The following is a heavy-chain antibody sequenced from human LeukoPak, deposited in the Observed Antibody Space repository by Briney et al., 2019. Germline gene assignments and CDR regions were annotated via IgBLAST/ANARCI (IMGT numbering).Heavy chain of an antibody. CDR1: GGSINNLF. Sequence: SETLSLTCTVSGGSINNLFWTWIRQPPGKGLEWIGYFSYSGDTTYNPSLKSRVTISVDTSKNQFSLNLNSVTAADTAVYYCAREGPLGKYYDYWGQGTLVTVSS. J-gene: IGHJ4*02. CDR3: AREGPLGKYYDY. V-gene: IGHV4-59*01. CDR2: FSYSGDT. D-gene: IGHD3-16*01.